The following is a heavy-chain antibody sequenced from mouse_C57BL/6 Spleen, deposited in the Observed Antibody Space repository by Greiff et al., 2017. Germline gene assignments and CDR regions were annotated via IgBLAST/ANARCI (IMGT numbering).Heavy chain of an antibody. J-gene: IGHJ4*01. CDR2: ISSGGDYI. CDR1: GFTFSSYA. D-gene: IGHD2-5*01. Sequence: EVKLEESGEGLVKPGGSLKLSCAASGFTFSSYAMSWVRQTPEKRLEWVAYISSGGDYIYYADTVKGRFTISRDNARNTLYLQMSSLKSEDTAMYYCTRDRGVTTYYAMDYWGQGTSVTVSS. CDR3: TRDRGVTTYYAMDY. V-gene: IGHV5-9-1*02.